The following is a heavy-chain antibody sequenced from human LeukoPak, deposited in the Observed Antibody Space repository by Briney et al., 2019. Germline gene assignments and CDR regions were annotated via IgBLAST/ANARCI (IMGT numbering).Heavy chain of an antibody. Sequence: LSLTCTVSGGSISSGSYYWSWIRQAPGKGLEWVSYISSSGSTIYYADSVKGRFTISRDNAKNSLYLQMNSLRAEDTAVYYCASTGARIAAAGTGFRDWGQGTLVTVSS. CDR1: GGSISSGSYY. V-gene: IGHV3-11*04. CDR3: ASTGARIAAAGTGFRD. J-gene: IGHJ4*02. D-gene: IGHD6-13*01. CDR2: ISSSGSTI.